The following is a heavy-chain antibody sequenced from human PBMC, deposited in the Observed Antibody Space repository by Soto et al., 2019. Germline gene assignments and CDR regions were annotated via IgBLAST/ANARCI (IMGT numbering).Heavy chain of an antibody. CDR1: GFSLSTSGVG. CDR2: IYWNDDK. J-gene: IGHJ3*02. D-gene: IGHD4-17*01. V-gene: IGHV2-5*01. CDR3: AHRLWSGIYGDYAENAFDI. Sequence: SGPTLVQPTQTLTLTCTFSGFSLSTSGVGVGWIRQPPGKALEWLALIYWNDDKRYSPSLKSRLTITKDTSKNQVVLTMTNMDPVDTATYYCAHRLWSGIYGDYAENAFDIWGQGTMVTVSS.